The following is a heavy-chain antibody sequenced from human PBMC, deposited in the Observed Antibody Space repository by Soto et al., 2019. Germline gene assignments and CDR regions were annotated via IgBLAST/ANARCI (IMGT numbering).Heavy chain of an antibody. Sequence: SDTLYITCTFSCGSIISGGYYWSWIRQHPGKGLEWTGYIYYSGSTYYNPSLKSRVTISVDTSKNQFSLKLSSVTAADTAVYYCADYGSGRYFDFWGRGTLVTVSS. CDR2: IYYSGST. D-gene: IGHD3-10*01. CDR1: CGSIISGGYY. J-gene: IGHJ4*02. V-gene: IGHV4-31*03. CDR3: ADYGSGRYFDF.